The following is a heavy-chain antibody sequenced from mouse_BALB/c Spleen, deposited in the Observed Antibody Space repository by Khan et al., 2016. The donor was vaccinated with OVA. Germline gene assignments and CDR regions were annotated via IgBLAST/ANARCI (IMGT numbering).Heavy chain of an antibody. D-gene: IGHD2-1*01. J-gene: IGHJ1*01. Sequence: QVQLKESGPGLVAPSPSLSITCTVSGFSLTSYGVHWVRQPPGKGLEWLGVIWPGGSPNYNSALMSSMSITNYNSNSQVFLKSNSLQTDDTAMYYSARYDGNYGGDLDDWGEGTTVTVSS. CDR3: ARYDGNYGGDLDD. V-gene: IGHV2-9*02. CDR2: IWPGGSP. CDR1: GFSLTSYG.